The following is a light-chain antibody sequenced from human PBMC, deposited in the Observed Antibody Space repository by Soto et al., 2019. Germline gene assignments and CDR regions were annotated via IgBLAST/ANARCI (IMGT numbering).Light chain of an antibody. Sequence: QSVLTQPASLSGSPGQSITISCTGAVSEVAGYTYVSWYQQHPGKGPKVLIYDVSNRPSGVSNRFSGSKSGTTASLTISGLQAEEEADYYCSSFTSILGLFGGGTKVTVL. CDR2: DVS. J-gene: IGLJ2*01. CDR3: SSFTSILGL. CDR1: VSEVAGYTY. V-gene: IGLV2-14*03.